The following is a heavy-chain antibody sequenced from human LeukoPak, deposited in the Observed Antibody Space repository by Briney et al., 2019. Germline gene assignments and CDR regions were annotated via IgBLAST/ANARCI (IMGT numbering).Heavy chain of an antibody. J-gene: IGHJ4*02. Sequence: GGSLRLSCAASGFTFSSYEMNWVRQAPGKGLEWVSYISSGGSTIYYADSVKGRFTISRDNAKNSLYLQMNSLRAEDTAVYYCARDRRYCSGGSCYFPPRWGQGTLVTVSS. CDR2: ISSGGSTI. V-gene: IGHV3-48*03. CDR3: ARDRRYCSGGSCYFPPR. CDR1: GFTFSSYE. D-gene: IGHD2-15*01.